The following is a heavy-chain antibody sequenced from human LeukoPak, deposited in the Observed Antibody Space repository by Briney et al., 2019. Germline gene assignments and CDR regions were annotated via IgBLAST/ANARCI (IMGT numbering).Heavy chain of an antibody. D-gene: IGHD3-22*01. J-gene: IGHJ4*02. CDR2: IYYSGST. CDR1: GGSISSGGYY. CDR3: ARVTEGVVVTFFGY. Sequence: PSETLSLTCTVSGGSISSGGYYWSWIRQHPGKGLEWIGYIYYSGSTNYNPSLKSRVTISVDTSKNQFSLKLSSVTAADTAVYYCARVTEGVVVTFFGYWGQGTLVTVSS. V-gene: IGHV4-61*08.